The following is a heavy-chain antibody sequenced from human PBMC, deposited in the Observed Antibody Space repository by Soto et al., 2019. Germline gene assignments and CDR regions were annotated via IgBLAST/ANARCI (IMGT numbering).Heavy chain of an antibody. V-gene: IGHV1-18*01. CDR3: ARGFTWLDAFDI. J-gene: IGHJ3*02. Sequence: ASVKVSCKASGYTLTSYGISWLRQAPGQGLEWMGWINAYNGNTNYAQKLQGRVTMTTDTSTSTAYMELRSLRSDDTAVYYCARGFTWLDAFDIWGQGTMVTVSS. D-gene: IGHD3-22*01. CDR2: INAYNGNT. CDR1: GYTLTSYG.